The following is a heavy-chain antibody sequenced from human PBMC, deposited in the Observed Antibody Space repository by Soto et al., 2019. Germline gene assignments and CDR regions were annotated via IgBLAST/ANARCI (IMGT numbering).Heavy chain of an antibody. Sequence: EVQLVESGGGLVKPGGSLRLSCAASGFTFSSYNMNWVRQAPGKGLEWVSSISSSCNYIYYADSVKGRFTISRDNAKTSLYLQMNSLRAEDEAVYYCASTLRDCYHIYDYSYGMDVWGQGTTVPVSS. V-gene: IGHV3-21*06. D-gene: IGHD2-21*01. CDR2: ISSSCNYI. J-gene: IGHJ6*02. CDR1: GFTFSSYN. CDR3: ASTLRDCYHIYDYSYGMDV.